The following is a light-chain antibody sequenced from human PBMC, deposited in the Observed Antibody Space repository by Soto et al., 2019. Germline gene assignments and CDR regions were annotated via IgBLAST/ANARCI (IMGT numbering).Light chain of an antibody. CDR1: PSVSGSN. V-gene: IGKV3-20*01. J-gene: IGKJ1*01. CDR2: GAS. CDR3: QPYGS. Sequence: EIVLTQSPATLSLSPGERATLSCRASPSVSGSNLAWYQQKPCQAPRLVIYGASSRATGIPDRFSGSGSGTDFTLTISRLEPEDFAVYYCQPYGSFGQGTKVDIK.